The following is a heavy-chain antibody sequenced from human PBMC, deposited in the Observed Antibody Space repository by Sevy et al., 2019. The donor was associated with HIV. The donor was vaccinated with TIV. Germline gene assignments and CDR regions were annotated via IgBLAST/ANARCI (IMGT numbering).Heavy chain of an antibody. J-gene: IGHJ6*03. CDR2: ISSSSSYI. CDR1: GFTFSSYS. CDR3: ARELVVVAATGYYYYYYMDV. V-gene: IGHV3-21*01. Sequence: GGSLRLSCAASGFTFSSYSMNWVRQAPGKGLEWVSSISSSSSYIYYADSVKGRFTISRDNAKNSLYLQMNSLRAEDTAVYYCARELVVVAATGYYYYYYMDVWGKGTTVTVSS. D-gene: IGHD2-15*01.